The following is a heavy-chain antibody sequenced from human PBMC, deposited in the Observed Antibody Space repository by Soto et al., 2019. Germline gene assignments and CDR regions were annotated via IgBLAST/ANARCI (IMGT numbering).Heavy chain of an antibody. CDR2: IYHSGST. CDR1: GGSISSGGYS. V-gene: IGHV4-30-2*01. D-gene: IGHD5-12*01. Sequence: QLQLQESGSGLVKPSQTLSLTCAVSGGSISSGGYSWSWIRQPPGKGLEWIGYIYHSGSTYYNPSLKSLVTISVDRSKNQFSLKLSSVTAADTAVYYCARARGDSGYDAFDIWGQGTMVTVSS. CDR3: ARARGDSGYDAFDI. J-gene: IGHJ3*02.